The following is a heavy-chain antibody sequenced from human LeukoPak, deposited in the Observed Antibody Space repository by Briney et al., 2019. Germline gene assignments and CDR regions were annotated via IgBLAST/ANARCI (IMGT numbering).Heavy chain of an antibody. CDR1: GFTFSSYS. J-gene: IGHJ6*02. D-gene: IGHD1-1*01. Sequence: GGSLRLSCAASGFTFSSYSMNWVRQAPGKGLEWVSSISSSSSYICYADSVKGRFTISRDNAKNSLYLQMNSLRAEDTAVYYCARDGNWNYFYGMDVWGQGTTVTVSS. CDR2: ISSSSSYI. CDR3: ARDGNWNYFYGMDV. V-gene: IGHV3-21*01.